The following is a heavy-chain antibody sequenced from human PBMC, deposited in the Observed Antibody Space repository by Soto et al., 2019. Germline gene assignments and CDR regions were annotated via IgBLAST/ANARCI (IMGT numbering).Heavy chain of an antibody. Sequence: LRLSCAASGFTFSSYGMHWVRQAPGKGLEWVAVISYDGSNKYYADSVKGRFTISRDNSKNTLYLQMNSLRAEDTAVYYCAKDKGFYGSGSYDPDYYYGMAVWGKGTTVTVSS. CDR1: GFTFSSYG. CDR3: AKDKGFYGSGSYDPDYYYGMAV. CDR2: ISYDGSNK. D-gene: IGHD3-10*01. V-gene: IGHV3-30*18. J-gene: IGHJ6*04.